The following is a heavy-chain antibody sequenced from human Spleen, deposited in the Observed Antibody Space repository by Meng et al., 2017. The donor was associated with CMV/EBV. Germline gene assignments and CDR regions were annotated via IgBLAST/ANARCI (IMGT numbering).Heavy chain of an antibody. CDR3: ARARFDY. V-gene: IGHV4-61*01. CDR1: GGSVSSGTYY. J-gene: IGHJ4*02. CDR2: IYYSGST. Sequence: SETLSLTCTVSGGSVSSGTYYWSWIRQPPGKGLEWIGYIYYSGSTSYNPSLKSRVTISVDTSKNQFSLKLSSVTAADTAVYYCARARFDYWGQGTLVTVSS.